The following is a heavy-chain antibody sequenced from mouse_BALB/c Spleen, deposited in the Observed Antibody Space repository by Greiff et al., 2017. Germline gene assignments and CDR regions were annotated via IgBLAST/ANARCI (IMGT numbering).Heavy chain of an antibody. CDR3: TSVYYGNPYYAMDY. J-gene: IGHJ4*01. V-gene: IGHV6-6*02. CDR2: IRLKSNNYAT. Sequence: EVTLVESGGGLVQPGGSMKLSCVASGFTFSNYWMTWVRQSPEKGLEWVAEIRLKSNNYATHYAVSVKGRFTISRDDSKSSVYLQMNNLRAEDTGIYDCTSVYYGNPYYAMDYWGQGTSVTVSS. CDR1: GFTFSNYW. D-gene: IGHD2-1*01.